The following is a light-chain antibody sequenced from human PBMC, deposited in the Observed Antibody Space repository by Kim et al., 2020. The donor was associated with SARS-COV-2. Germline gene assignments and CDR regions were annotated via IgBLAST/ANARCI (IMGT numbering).Light chain of an antibody. CDR1: NIGSKS. J-gene: IGLJ3*02. Sequence: SYELTQPPSVSVAPGKTARITCGGNNIGSKSVHWYQQKPGQAPVLVIYYDSDRPSGIPERFSGSNSGNTATLTISRVEAGEEADYYCQVWDSSSDHRV. CDR2: YDS. V-gene: IGLV3-21*04. CDR3: QVWDSSSDHRV.